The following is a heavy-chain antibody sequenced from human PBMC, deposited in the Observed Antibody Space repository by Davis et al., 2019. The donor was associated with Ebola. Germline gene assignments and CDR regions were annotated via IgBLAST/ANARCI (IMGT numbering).Heavy chain of an antibody. CDR2: IRSKGHNYAT. Sequence: GESLKISCAASGFTFSGSAMHWVRQASGKGLEWVGRIRSKGHNYATAYAASVKGRFTVSRDDSKNTAYLQMNSLKTEDTAVYYCTRRTPYGVVIIDAFDFWGQGTMVTVSS. D-gene: IGHD3-3*01. V-gene: IGHV3-73*01. CDR3: TRRTPYGVVIIDAFDF. J-gene: IGHJ3*01. CDR1: GFTFSGSA.